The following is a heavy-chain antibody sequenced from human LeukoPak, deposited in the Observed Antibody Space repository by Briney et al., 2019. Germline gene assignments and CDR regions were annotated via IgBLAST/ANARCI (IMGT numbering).Heavy chain of an antibody. CDR2: INHSGST. Sequence: SETLSLTCAVYGGSFSGYYWSWIRQPPGKGLEWIGEINHSGSTNYNPSLKSRVTMSVDTSKNQFSLKLSSVTAADTAVYYCARANYDFWSGFGWFDPWGQGTLVTVSS. CDR1: GGSFSGYY. J-gene: IGHJ5*02. CDR3: ARANYDFWSGFGWFDP. V-gene: IGHV4-34*01. D-gene: IGHD3-3*01.